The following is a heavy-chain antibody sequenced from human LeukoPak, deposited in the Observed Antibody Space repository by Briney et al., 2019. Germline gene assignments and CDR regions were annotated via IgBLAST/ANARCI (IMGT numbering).Heavy chain of an antibody. CDR1: GGTFSSYA. Sequence: GAPVKVSCKASGGTFSSYAISWVRQAPGQGLEWMGRIIPILGIANYAQKFQGRVTITADKSTSTAYMELSSLRSEDTAVYYCARADLSSGGSGRGVYNFDYWGQGTLVTVSP. CDR2: IIPILGIA. J-gene: IGHJ4*02. V-gene: IGHV1-69*04. CDR3: ARADLSSGGSGRGVYNFDY. D-gene: IGHD2-15*01.